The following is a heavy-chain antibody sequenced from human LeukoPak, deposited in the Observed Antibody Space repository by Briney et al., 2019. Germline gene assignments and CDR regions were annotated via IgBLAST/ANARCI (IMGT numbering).Heavy chain of an antibody. CDR1: GYMFTDYY. V-gene: IGHV1-2*02. Sequence: ASVAVSCKASGYMFTDYYMHWVRQAPGQGLEWMGWTNPKSGGTSYAQRFQGRVTMTRDTSTSTAYMELTSLTSADTAVYFCTRGRXISNGXXXLGYWGQGTLVTVSS. CDR2: TNPKSGGT. D-gene: IGHD3-10*01. CDR3: TRGRXISNGXXXLGY. J-gene: IGHJ4*02.